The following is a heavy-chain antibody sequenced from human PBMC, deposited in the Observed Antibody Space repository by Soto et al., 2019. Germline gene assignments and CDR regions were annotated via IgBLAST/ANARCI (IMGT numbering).Heavy chain of an antibody. CDR3: ARGPPSGSSGLLNVRLAY. CDR1: GFTFSSYS. CDR2: ISSSGSYI. V-gene: IGHV3-21*01. Sequence: AGGSLRLSCAASGFTFSSYSMNWVRQAPGKGLEWVSSISSSGSYIYYADSVKGRFTISRDNAKNSLYLQMNSLRAEDTAVYYCARGPPSGSSGLLNVRLAYWGQGTLVTVSS. J-gene: IGHJ4*02. D-gene: IGHD3-22*01.